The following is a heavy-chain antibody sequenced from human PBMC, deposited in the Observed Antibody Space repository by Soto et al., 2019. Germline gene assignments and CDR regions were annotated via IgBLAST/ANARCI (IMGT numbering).Heavy chain of an antibody. CDR2: IGAYNGNT. CDR1: GYTFTSYD. Sequence: QVQLVQSGAEVKKPGASVQVSCKASGYTFTSYDITWVRQAPGQGLEWMGWIGAYNGNTNYAQKLQGRVTMTTDTSTSTADMELRSLRSDDTALYYCGRVGAGGAVDVWGQGTTVTVSS. D-gene: IGHD3-3*01. V-gene: IGHV1-18*04. CDR3: GRVGAGGAVDV. J-gene: IGHJ6*02.